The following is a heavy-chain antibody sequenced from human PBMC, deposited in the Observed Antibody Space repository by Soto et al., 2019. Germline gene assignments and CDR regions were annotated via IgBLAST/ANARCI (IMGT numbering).Heavy chain of an antibody. J-gene: IGHJ4*02. CDR2: ISSSSSYI. CDR3: ARDLLGYCSSTSCSEGHDY. V-gene: IGHV3-21*01. D-gene: IGHD2-2*01. CDR1: GFTFSSYS. Sequence: GALRLSCAASGFTFSSYSMNWVRQAPGKGLEWVSSISSSSSYIYYADSVKGRFTISRDNAKNSLYLQMNSLRAEDTAVYYCARDLLGYCSSTSCSEGHDYWGQGTLVTVSS.